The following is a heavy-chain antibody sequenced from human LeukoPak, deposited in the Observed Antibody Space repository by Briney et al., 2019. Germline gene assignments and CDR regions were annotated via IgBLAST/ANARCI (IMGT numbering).Heavy chain of an antibody. Sequence: ASVKVSCKASGYTFTSYGISWVRQDPGQGLEWMGWISAYNGNTNYAQKLQGRVTMTTDTSTSTAYMELRSLRSDDTAVYYCARDISRYFDWLRLAPSSCPFDYWGQGTLVTVSS. CDR3: ARDISRYFDWLRLAPSSCPFDY. CDR1: GYTFTSYG. D-gene: IGHD3-9*01. V-gene: IGHV1-18*01. CDR2: ISAYNGNT. J-gene: IGHJ4*02.